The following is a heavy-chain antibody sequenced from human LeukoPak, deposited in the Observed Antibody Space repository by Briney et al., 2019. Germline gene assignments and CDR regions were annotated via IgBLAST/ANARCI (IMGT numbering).Heavy chain of an antibody. Sequence: PGGSLRLSCAASGFTFSSYSMNCVRQAPGKGLEWVSYISSSGSYIKYTDSVKGRFTISRDSAKNSLYLQMNSLRAEDTAVYYCARSTLYDILTEYYFDYWGQGTLVTVSS. J-gene: IGHJ4*02. D-gene: IGHD3-9*01. CDR2: ISSSGSYI. CDR1: GFTFSSYS. CDR3: ARSTLYDILTEYYFDY. V-gene: IGHV3-21*04.